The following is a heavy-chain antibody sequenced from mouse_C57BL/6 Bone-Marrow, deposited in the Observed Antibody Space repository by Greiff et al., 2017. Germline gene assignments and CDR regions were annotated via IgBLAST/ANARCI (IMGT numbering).Heavy chain of an antibody. CDR3: ARLPGYFDY. CDR2: IYPGDGDT. V-gene: IGHV1-82*01. J-gene: IGHJ2*01. CDR1: GYAFSSSW. Sequence: VQLQQSGPELVKPGASVKISCKASGYAFSSSWMNWVKQRPGTGLEWIGRIYPGDGDTNYNGKFKGKATLTADKSSSTAYMQLSSLTSEDSAVYFCARLPGYFDYWGQGTTLTVSS.